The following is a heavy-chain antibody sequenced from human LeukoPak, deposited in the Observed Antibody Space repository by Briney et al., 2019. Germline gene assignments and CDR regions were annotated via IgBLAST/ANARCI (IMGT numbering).Heavy chain of an antibody. J-gene: IGHJ1*01. D-gene: IGHD5-24*01. CDR1: GFTFSGSA. Sequence: HPWGSLKLSCAASGFTFSGSAMHWVRQASGRGLEWVGRVRIKANNYATAYAASVKGRFTISRDDSKNTAYLQMNSLKTEDTAVYYCARHNEMTHWGQGTLVTVSS. CDR3: ARHNEMTH. CDR2: VRIKANNYAT. V-gene: IGHV3-73*01.